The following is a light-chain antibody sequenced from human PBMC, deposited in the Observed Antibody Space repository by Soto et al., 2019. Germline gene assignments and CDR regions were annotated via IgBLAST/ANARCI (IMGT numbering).Light chain of an antibody. CDR2: YDS. Sequence: SSELTQPPSVSVAPGQTARIPCGGNNIGSKSVHWYQQKPGQAPVLVIDYDSDRPSGIPERFSGSNSGNTATLTISRVEAGDEADYFCQVWDSGSDQPVFGGGTKVTVL. CDR3: QVWDSGSDQPV. CDR1: NIGSKS. J-gene: IGLJ2*01. V-gene: IGLV3-21*04.